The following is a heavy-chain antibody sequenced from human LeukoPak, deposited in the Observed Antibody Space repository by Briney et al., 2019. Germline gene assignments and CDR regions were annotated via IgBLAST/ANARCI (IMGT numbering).Heavy chain of an antibody. D-gene: IGHD3-10*01. J-gene: IGHJ4*02. CDR2: ISYDGSNK. Sequence: GGSLRLSCAASGFTFSSYAMHWVRQAPGKGLEWVAVISYDGSNKYYADSVKGRFTISRDNSKNTLYLQMNSLRAEDTAVYYCARSLTMVFDYWGQGTLVTVSS. V-gene: IGHV3-30-3*01. CDR1: GFTFSSYA. CDR3: ARSLTMVFDY.